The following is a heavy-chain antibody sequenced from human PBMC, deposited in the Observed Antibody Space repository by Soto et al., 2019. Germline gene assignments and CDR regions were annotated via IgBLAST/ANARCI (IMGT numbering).Heavy chain of an antibody. V-gene: IGHV1-69*06. CDR1: GGTFSSYA. D-gene: IGHD6-25*01. J-gene: IGHJ4*02. CDR3: ARGVGAASENTIDY. CDR2: IIPIFGTA. Sequence: QVQLVQSGAEVKKPGSSVKVSCKASGGTFSSYAISWVRQAPGQGLEWMGGIIPIFGTANYAQKFQGRVTMTRDTSTGTVYMELSSLRSEDTAVYYCARGVGAASENTIDYWGQGTLVTVSS.